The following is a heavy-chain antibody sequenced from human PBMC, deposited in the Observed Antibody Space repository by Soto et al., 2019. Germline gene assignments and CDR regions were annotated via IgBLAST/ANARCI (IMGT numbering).Heavy chain of an antibody. V-gene: IGHV3-30*18. D-gene: IGHD3-22*01. CDR1: GFTFSSYN. Sequence: GGSLRLSCAASGFTFSSYNMNWVRQAPGKGLEWVAVISYDGSNKYYADSVKGRFTISRDNSKNTLYLQMNSLRAEDTAVYYCAKGEGITMIVVADSAFDIWGQGTMVTVSS. CDR2: ISYDGSNK. CDR3: AKGEGITMIVVADSAFDI. J-gene: IGHJ3*02.